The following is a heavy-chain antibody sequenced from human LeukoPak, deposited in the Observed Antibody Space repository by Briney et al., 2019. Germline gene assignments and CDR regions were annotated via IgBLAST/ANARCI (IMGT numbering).Heavy chain of an antibody. V-gene: IGHV1-18*01. CDR2: ISAYNGNT. CDR3: ARDPYSGSYSGIEGFDY. Sequence: GASVKVSCKASGYTFTSYGISWVRQAPGQGLEWMGWISAYNGNTNYAQKLQGRVTMTTDTSTSTAYTELRSLRSDDTAVYYCARDPYSGSYSGIEGFDYWGQGTLVTVPS. D-gene: IGHD1-26*01. J-gene: IGHJ4*02. CDR1: GYTFTSYG.